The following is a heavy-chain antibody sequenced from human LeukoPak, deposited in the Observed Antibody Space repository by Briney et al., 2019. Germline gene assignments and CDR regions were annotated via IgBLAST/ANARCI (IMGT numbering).Heavy chain of an antibody. CDR2: IYYSGST. CDR3: ASSLQLWSHFDY. CDR1: GSSISSYY. Sequence: PSETLSLTCTVSGSSISSYYWGWIRQPPGKGLEWIGYIYYSGSTNYNPSLKSRVTISVDTSKNQFSLKLSSVTAADTAVYYCASSLQLWSHFDYWGQGTLVTVSS. J-gene: IGHJ4*02. V-gene: IGHV4-59*08. D-gene: IGHD5-18*01.